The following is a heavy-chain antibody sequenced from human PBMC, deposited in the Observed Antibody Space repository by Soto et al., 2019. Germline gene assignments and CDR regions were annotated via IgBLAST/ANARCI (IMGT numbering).Heavy chain of an antibody. J-gene: IGHJ4*02. Sequence: QITLKESGPPRVKPTQTLTLTCTFSGFSLSTSGVGVGWIRQSPGKALERLALIYWDDDKRYSPSLKSRLTISKATSTNPVVLTMTIIAPVDTATFYCAHSAVLPGNLSAGYLDFWREGALVTVSS. CDR3: AHSAVLPGNLSAGYLDF. CDR2: IYWDDDK. D-gene: IGHD1-1*01. V-gene: IGHV2-5*02. CDR1: GFSLSTSGVG.